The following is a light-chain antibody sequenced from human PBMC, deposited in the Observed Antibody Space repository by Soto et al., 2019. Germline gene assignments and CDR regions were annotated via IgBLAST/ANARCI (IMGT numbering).Light chain of an antibody. CDR2: AAS. J-gene: IGKJ5*01. Sequence: DIQMTQSPSSLSASVGDRVTSTCLASQSISSYLNWYQQKPGKAPKLLIYAASSLQSGVPSRFSGSGSGTDFTLTISSLQPEDFATYYCQQSYSTPRSITFGQGTRLE. V-gene: IGKV1-39*01. CDR1: QSISSY. CDR3: QQSYSTPRSIT.